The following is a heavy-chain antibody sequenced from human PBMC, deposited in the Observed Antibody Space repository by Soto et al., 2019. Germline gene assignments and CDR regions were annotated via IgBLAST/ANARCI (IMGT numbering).Heavy chain of an antibody. CDR1: GGSISSSSYY. CDR2: IYYSGST. J-gene: IGHJ5*02. Sequence: QLQLQESGPGLVKPSETLSLTCTVSGGSISSSSYYWGWIRQPPGKGLEWIGSIYYSGSTYYNPSLNSRVTISVDTSKNQFSLKLSSVTAADTAVYYCGRHFYVVVATKNWFDPWGQGTLVTVSS. CDR3: GRHFYVVVATKNWFDP. V-gene: IGHV4-39*01. D-gene: IGHD2-15*01.